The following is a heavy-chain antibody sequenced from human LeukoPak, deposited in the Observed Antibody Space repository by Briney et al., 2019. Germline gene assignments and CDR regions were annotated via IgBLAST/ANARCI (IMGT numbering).Heavy chain of an antibody. J-gene: IGHJ5*02. V-gene: IGHV3-7*01. CDR1: GFTFSSYW. CDR2: IKEDGGEK. CDR3: ARATASNWFDP. D-gene: IGHD2-21*01. Sequence: GGSLRLSCAASGFTFSSYWMSWVRQAPGKGLEWVANIKEDGGEKHYVDSVKGRFTISRDNAKNSLSLQMNSLRAEDTAVYYCARATASNWFDPWGQGTLVTVSS.